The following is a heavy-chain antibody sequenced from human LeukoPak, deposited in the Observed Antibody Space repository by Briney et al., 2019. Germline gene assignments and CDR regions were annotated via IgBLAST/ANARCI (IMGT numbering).Heavy chain of an antibody. Sequence: PGGSLRLSCAVSGFKFSSYTMTWVRQAPGKGLEWVSSISSSSSYIYYGDSVKGRLTISRDNAKNSLYVQMNSLRVEDTAVYYCARGSHRIEYRRSAAFDPWGQGTLVTVSS. V-gene: IGHV3-21*01. CDR1: GFKFSSYT. D-gene: IGHD6-6*01. J-gene: IGHJ5*02. CDR3: ARGSHRIEYRRSAAFDP. CDR2: ISSSSSYI.